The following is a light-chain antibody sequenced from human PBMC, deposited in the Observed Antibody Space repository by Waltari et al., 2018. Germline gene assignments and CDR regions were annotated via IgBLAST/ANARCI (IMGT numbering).Light chain of an antibody. CDR1: SSDIGNYNF. J-gene: IGLJ7*01. CDR2: DVV. V-gene: IGLV2-11*01. Sequence: QSALTQPRSVSGSPGQSVTISCSGTSSDIGNYNFVSWYQQHPGNAPKLLIYDVVKRPSGVPDRFSGSKSGNTASLTISWLQTEDEGDYYCCSYAGSYTFVFGGGTQLTVL. CDR3: CSYAGSYTFV.